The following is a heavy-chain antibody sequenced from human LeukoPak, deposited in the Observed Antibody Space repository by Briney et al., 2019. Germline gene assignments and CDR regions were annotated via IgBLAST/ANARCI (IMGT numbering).Heavy chain of an antibody. CDR3: ARGRIAARGRWFDP. CDR2: MNPNSGNT. V-gene: IGHV1-8*01. J-gene: IGHJ5*02. Sequence: ASVKVSCKASGYTFSSYDINWVRQATGQGLEWLGWMNPNSGNTGYAQKFQGRVTMARNTSISTAYMELSSLRSEYTAVYYCARGRIAARGRWFDPWGQGTLVTVSS. CDR1: GYTFSSYD. D-gene: IGHD6-6*01.